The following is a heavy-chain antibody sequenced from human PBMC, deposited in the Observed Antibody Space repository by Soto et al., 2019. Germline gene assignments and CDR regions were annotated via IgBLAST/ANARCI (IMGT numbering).Heavy chain of an antibody. CDR1: GFTFNKYN. Sequence: EVQLVESGGDLVKPGGSLRLSCATSGFTFNKYNMNWVRQAPGKGLEWVSSIAARGSGYRYYAESVKGRFTITRDVAKNSLYLQMNNLRADDTALYYCARDLEGADIFDLWGQGTMVTVSS. J-gene: IGHJ3*01. D-gene: IGHD1-26*01. CDR2: IAARGSGYR. CDR3: ARDLEGADIFDL. V-gene: IGHV3-21*01.